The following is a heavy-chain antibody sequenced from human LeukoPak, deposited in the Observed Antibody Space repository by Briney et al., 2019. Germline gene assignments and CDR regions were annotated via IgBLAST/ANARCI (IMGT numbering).Heavy chain of an antibody. CDR1: GGSISSHY. V-gene: IGHV4-59*08. J-gene: IGHJ4*02. Sequence: PPETLFLTCTVSGGSISSHYWSWIRQPPGQGLECVGQLYFSGSTNYSPPLKSRVTISVDTSKKQSPLNLRSVTAADTAIYYCASRQYYDSSGYWYYFDDWGQGILVTVSS. D-gene: IGHD3-22*01. CDR3: ASRQYYDSSGYWYYFDD. CDR2: LYFSGST.